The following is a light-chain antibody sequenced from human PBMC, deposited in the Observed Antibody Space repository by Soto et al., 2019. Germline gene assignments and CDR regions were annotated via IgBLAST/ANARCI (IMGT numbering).Light chain of an antibody. V-gene: IGKV3-20*01. CDR3: QQYGSSPYT. CDR2: GAS. Sequence: IVLTQSPGTLSLSPGERATLSCRASQSVSSSYLAWYQQKPGQAPRLLIYGASSRATGIPDRFSGSGSGTDLTLTISRLEPEEFAVYYCQQYGSSPYTFGQGTKLEIK. CDR1: QSVSSSY. J-gene: IGKJ2*01.